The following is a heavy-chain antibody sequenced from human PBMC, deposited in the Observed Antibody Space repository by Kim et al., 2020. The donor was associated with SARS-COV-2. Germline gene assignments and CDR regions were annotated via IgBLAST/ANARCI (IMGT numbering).Heavy chain of an antibody. CDR1: GLTFSKFA. Sequence: GGSLRLSCVASGLTFSKFAMTWVRQAPGKGLEWVSGISDEGDVTHYADPVRGRFTISRDNSKNSLYLHMNSLRPADTAVYYCAKVGDTRCYTACHFDDWG. CDR3: AKVGDTRCYTACHFDD. J-gene: IGHJ4*01. D-gene: IGHD2-21*01. CDR2: ISDEGDVT. V-gene: IGHV3-23*01.